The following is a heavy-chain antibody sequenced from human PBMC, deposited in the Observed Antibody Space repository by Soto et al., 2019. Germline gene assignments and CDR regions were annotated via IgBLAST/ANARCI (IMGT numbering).Heavy chain of an antibody. D-gene: IGHD6-13*01. Sequence: QVQLVQSGAEVKKPGASVKVSCKASGYTFTSYYMHWVRQAPGQGLEWMGIINPSGGSTSYAQKFHGRVTMTRDTSTSTVYMELSSLRSEDTVVYYWASRQAAGQYYYYYGIDVWGQGTTVTVSS. V-gene: IGHV1-46*01. J-gene: IGHJ6*02. CDR2: INPSGGST. CDR1: GYTFTSYY. CDR3: ASRQAAGQYYYYYGIDV.